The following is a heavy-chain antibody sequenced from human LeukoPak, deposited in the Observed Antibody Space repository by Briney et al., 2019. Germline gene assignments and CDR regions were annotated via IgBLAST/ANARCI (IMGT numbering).Heavy chain of an antibody. V-gene: IGHV3-7*01. J-gene: IGHJ4*02. CDR1: GFTFSSYW. CDR3: ASETTVPMYYLDY. CDR2: IKQDGSEK. Sequence: PGGSLRLSCAASGFTFSSYWMSWVRQAPGKGLEWVANIKQDGSEKYYVDSVKGRFTISRDNAKNSLYLQMNSLRAEDTAVYYCASETTVPMYYLDYWGQGTLVTVSS. D-gene: IGHD4-17*01.